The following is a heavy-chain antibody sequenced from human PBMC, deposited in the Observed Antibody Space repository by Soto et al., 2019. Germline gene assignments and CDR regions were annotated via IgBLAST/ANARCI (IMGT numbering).Heavy chain of an antibody. V-gene: IGHV1-46*01. CDR3: ARGRSSGWFPILIGMDV. D-gene: IGHD6-19*01. CDR1: GYTFTSYY. J-gene: IGHJ6*02. CDR2: INPSGGST. Sequence: ASVKVSCKASGYTFTSYYMHWVRQAPGQGLEWMGIINPSGGSTSYAQKFQGRVTMTRDTSTSTVYMELSSLRSEDTAVYYCARGRSSGWFPILIGMDVWGQGTTVTVSS.